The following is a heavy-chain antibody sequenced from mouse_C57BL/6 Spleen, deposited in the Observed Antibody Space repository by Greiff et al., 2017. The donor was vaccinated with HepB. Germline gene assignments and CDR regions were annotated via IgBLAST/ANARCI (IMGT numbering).Heavy chain of an antibody. D-gene: IGHD2-3*01. CDR3: ARDGYYVGYFDV. CDR1: GYTFTSYW. Sequence: QVQLKQPGAELVKPGASVKLSCKASGYTFTSYWMHWVKQRPGQGLEWIGMIHPNSGSTNYNEKFKSKATLTVDKSSSTAYMQLSSLTSEDSAVYYCARDGYYVGYFDVWGTGTTVTVSS. CDR2: IHPNSGST. V-gene: IGHV1-64*01. J-gene: IGHJ1*03.